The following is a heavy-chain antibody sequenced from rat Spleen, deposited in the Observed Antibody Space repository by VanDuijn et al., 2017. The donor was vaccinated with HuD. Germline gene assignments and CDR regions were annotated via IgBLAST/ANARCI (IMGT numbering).Heavy chain of an antibody. V-gene: IGHV5-22*01. D-gene: IGHD1-9*01. Sequence: EVQLVESGGGLVQPGRSLKLSCAASGFTFSDYYMAWVRQAPKKGLEWVASISYEGSSTYYGDSVKGRFTISRDNAKSTLYLQMNSLRSEDTATYYCARDGYNWRDYYFDYWGQGVMVTVSS. J-gene: IGHJ2*01. CDR2: ISYEGSST. CDR3: ARDGYNWRDYYFDY. CDR1: GFTFSDYY.